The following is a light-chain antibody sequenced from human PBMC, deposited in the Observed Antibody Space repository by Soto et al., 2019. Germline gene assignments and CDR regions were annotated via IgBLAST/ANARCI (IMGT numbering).Light chain of an antibody. V-gene: IGLV1-47*01. Sequence: HSVLTQPPSASGTPGQRVTISCSGSTSNLGSNFVYWYQQVPGAAPKLPISRNDQRPSGVPDRFSGSKSGTSASLAISGLRSEDEADYHCAAWDDSLSGVVFGGGTKVTVL. CDR1: TSNLGSNF. J-gene: IGLJ3*02. CDR2: RND. CDR3: AAWDDSLSGVV.